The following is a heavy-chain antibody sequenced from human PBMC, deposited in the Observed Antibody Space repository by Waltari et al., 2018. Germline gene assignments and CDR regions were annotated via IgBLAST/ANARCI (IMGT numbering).Heavy chain of an antibody. D-gene: IGHD6-13*01. Sequence: EVQLLESGGGLVQPGGSLRLSGAASGFTFVSYAMTWVRQAPGKGLEWVSSISGPALTTFYADSVKGRFSVSRDNSKNTLYLQINGLRADDTAVYYCAKAGGIAAAEFQFDFWGRGTLVTVSS. CDR3: AKAGGIAAAEFQFDF. CDR1: GFTFVSYA. J-gene: IGHJ4*02. V-gene: IGHV3-23*01. CDR2: ISGPALTT.